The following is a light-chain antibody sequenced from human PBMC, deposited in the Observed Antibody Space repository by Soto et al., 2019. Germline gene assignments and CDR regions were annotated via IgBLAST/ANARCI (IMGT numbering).Light chain of an antibody. J-gene: IGKJ4*01. CDR3: HQYGSSPLT. V-gene: IGKV3-20*01. CDR2: GAS. Sequence: EIVLTQSPGTLSLSPGERATLSCRASRSVYSSYLAWYQQKPGQAPRLLIYGASSRATGIPDRFSGSRSGTDLTLTISRLEPEDFAVYYCHQYGSSPLTFGGGTKVEI. CDR1: RSVYSSY.